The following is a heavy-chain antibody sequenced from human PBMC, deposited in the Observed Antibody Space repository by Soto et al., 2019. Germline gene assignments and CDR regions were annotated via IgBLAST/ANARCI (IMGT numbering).Heavy chain of an antibody. CDR3: ARARRLLPHGANWFDP. D-gene: IGHD2-15*01. CDR2: ISGSGGST. Sequence: PGGSLRLSCAASGLTFSSYAMSWVRQAPGKGLEWVSAISGSGGSTYYADSVKGRFTISRDNSKNTLYLQMNSLRAEDTAVYYCARARRLLPHGANWFDPWGQGTLVTVSS. J-gene: IGHJ5*02. CDR1: GLTFSSYA. V-gene: IGHV3-23*01.